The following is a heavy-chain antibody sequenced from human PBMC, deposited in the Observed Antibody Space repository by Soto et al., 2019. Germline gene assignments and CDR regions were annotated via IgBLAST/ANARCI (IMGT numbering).Heavy chain of an antibody. J-gene: IGHJ5*01. V-gene: IGHV4-59*01. CDR3: ASDSGGWFDY. CDR2: IYYTGST. Sequence: QVQLQESGPGLVKPSETLSLTCNVSGGSISSYYWSWIRQPPGKGLEWIGYIYYTGSTNYNPSLKGRVTISVDTSKNQFSLKLSSVTAADTAVYYCASDSGGWFDYWGQGTRVTVSS. CDR1: GGSISSYY. D-gene: IGHD2-15*01.